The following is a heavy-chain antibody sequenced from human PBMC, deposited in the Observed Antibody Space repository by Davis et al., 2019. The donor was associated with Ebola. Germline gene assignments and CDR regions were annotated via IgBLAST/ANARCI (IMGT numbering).Heavy chain of an antibody. CDR3: ARFRLEYYFDY. D-gene: IGHD3-3*01. V-gene: IGHV3-11*06. CDR1: GFTFSDYY. J-gene: IGHJ4*02. Sequence: GESLKISCAASGFTFSDYYMSWIRQAPGKGLEWVSYISSGGSITKYPDSVKGRFTISRDNAKNSLYLQLNSLSAEDTAVYYCARFRLEYYFDYWGQGALVTVSS. CDR2: ISSGGSIT.